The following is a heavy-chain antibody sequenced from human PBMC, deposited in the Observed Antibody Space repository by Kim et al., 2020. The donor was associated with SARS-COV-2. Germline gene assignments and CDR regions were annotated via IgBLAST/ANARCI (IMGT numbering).Heavy chain of an antibody. CDR2: IYYSGST. CDR1: GGSISSSSYY. CDR3: ARSCFGEFYYFDY. Sequence: SETLSLTCTVSGGSISSSSYYWGWIRQPPGKGLEWIGSIYYSGSTYYNPSLKSRVTISVDTSKNQFSLKLSSVTAADTAVYYCARSCFGEFYYFDYWGQG. J-gene: IGHJ4*02. V-gene: IGHV4-39*01. D-gene: IGHD3-10*01.